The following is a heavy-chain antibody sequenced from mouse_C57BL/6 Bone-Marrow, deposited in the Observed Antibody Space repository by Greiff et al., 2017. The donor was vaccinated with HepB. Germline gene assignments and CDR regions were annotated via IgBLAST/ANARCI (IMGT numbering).Heavy chain of an antibody. D-gene: IGHD1-1*01. CDR3: ARGPFITTVVSPYAMDY. CDR2: IDPSDSYT. CDR1: GYTLTSYW. Sequence: QVQLQQPGAELVRPGTSVKLSCKASGYTLTSYWMHWVKQRPGQGLEWIGVIDPSDSYTNYNQKFKGKATLTVDTSSSTAYMQLSSLTSEDSAVYYCARGPFITTVVSPYAMDYWGQGTSVTVSS. J-gene: IGHJ4*01. V-gene: IGHV1-59*01.